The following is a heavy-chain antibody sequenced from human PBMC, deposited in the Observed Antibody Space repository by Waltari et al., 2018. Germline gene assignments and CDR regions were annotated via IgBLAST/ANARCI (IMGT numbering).Heavy chain of an antibody. Sequence: QLQLQESGPGLVKPSAPLSLTCTVPGGSIRSSHYYWAWTRQPPGKGLEWIANIYYSGYTSYNPSLKSRVTISIDTSKNQFSLKLSSVTAADTAVYYCARDRGSSSPFDYWGQGTLVTVSS. CDR2: IYYSGYT. CDR1: GGSIRSSHYY. J-gene: IGHJ4*02. D-gene: IGHD6-6*01. CDR3: ARDRGSSSPFDY. V-gene: IGHV4-39*07.